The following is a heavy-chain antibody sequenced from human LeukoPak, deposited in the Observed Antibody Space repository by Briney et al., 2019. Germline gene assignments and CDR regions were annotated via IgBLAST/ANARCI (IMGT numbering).Heavy chain of an antibody. J-gene: IGHJ4*02. CDR1: GGSISSGGYY. CDR2: IYYSGST. D-gene: IGHD3-22*01. Sequence: SETLSLTCTVSGGSISSGGYYWSWIRQHPGKGLEWIGYIYYSGSTYYNPSLKSRVTISVDTSKNQFSLKLSSVTAADTAVYYCARFRHYYDSSGYSRNFDYWGQGTLVTVSS. V-gene: IGHV4-31*03. CDR3: ARFRHYYDSSGYSRNFDY.